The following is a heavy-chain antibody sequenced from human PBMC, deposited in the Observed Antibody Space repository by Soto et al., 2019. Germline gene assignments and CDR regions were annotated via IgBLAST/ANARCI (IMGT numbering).Heavy chain of an antibody. CDR3: VRWDIGSPAY. CDR2: TKNKANRYTT. V-gene: IGHV3-72*01. D-gene: IGHD1-26*01. J-gene: IGHJ4*02. Sequence: EVQLVESGGGVVQPGGSLRLSAAASGFTLSDHYMDWVRQAPGKGLEWVGRTKNKANRYTTEYAASVKGRFTISRDDSENSVYLQMTSLKTEDTAVYYSVRWDIGSPAYWGQGTLVTVSS. CDR1: GFTLSDHY.